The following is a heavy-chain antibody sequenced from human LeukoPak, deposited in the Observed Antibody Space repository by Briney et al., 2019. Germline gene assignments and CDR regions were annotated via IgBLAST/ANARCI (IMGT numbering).Heavy chain of an antibody. D-gene: IGHD5-18*01. CDR1: GFMFSSNW. CDR2: IKEDGTET. J-gene: IGHJ6*02. V-gene: IGHV3-7*03. Sequence: TGGSLRLSCAASGFMFSSNWMSWVRLAPGKGLEWVANIKEDGTETYYVDSVKGRFTISRDNAKNSLYLQMNSLRVEDTAVYYCAKEDGYSYGFDYYYGMDVWGQGTTVTVSS. CDR3: AKEDGYSYGFDYYYGMDV.